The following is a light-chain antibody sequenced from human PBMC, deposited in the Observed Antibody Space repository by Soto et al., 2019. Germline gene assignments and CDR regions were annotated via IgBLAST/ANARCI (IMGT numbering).Light chain of an antibody. V-gene: IGKV1-27*01. CDR2: AAS. Sequence: DIQMTQSPSSLSASVGDRVTITCRASQGISNYLAWYQQKPGKVPKLLIYAASTLKSGVPSRFSGSGSGTDFTLTISSLQPEDVATYYCQKFVSAPPWTFGQGTKVEIK. J-gene: IGKJ1*01. CDR3: QKFVSAPPWT. CDR1: QGISNY.